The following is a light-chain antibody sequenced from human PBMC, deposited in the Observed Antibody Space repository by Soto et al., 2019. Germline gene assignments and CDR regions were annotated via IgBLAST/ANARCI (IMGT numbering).Light chain of an antibody. CDR3: HQHLTTPLT. CDR2: WAS. Sequence: DLVLIPSPTSLSASMDATDNINCKSSQSVLYNSNNKNYLACFQQKPGQPPRLLISWASTRASGVPDRFRGSGSATDFTLTISNLQAEDVAIYFCHQHLTTPLTFGPGTKVAI. V-gene: IGKV4-1*01. J-gene: IGKJ3*01. CDR1: QSVLYNSNNKNY.